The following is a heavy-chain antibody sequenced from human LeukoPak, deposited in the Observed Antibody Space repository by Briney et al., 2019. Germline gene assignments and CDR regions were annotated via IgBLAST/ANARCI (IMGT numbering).Heavy chain of an antibody. D-gene: IGHD2-2*01. CDR2: ISTTSDYK. Sequence: PGRSLRLSCATSGFTFSSYGMHWVRQAPGKGLEWVSAISTTSDYKHYADSVKGRFTISRDNAKNSLYLQMNSLRAEDTAVYYCARARDCSSTSCYGVGDFWGQGTLVTVSS. V-gene: IGHV3-21*01. J-gene: IGHJ4*02. CDR3: ARARDCSSTSCYGVGDF. CDR1: GFTFSSYG.